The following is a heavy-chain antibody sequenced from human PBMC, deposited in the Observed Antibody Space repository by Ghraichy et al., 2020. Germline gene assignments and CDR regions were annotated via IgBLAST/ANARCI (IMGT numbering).Heavy chain of an antibody. Sequence: SETLSLTCTVSCGSISSSSYYWGWIRQPPGKGLEWIGSIYYSGSTYYNPSLKSRVTISVDTSKNQFSLKLSSVTAADTAVYYCARLKGSSGSYYGMDVWGQGTTVTVSS. CDR1: CGSISSSSYY. V-gene: IGHV4-39*01. CDR2: IYYSGST. D-gene: IGHD3-22*01. J-gene: IGHJ6*02. CDR3: ARLKGSSGSYYGMDV.